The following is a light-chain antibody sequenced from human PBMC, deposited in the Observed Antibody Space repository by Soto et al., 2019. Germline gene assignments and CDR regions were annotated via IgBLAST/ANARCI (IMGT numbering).Light chain of an antibody. J-gene: IGKJ1*01. CDR2: AAS. V-gene: IGKV1-5*01. Sequence: DIQMTQSPSTLSASVGDRVTITCRASQNINSWLAWYQQKPGKAPKLLIYAASSLDSGVPSRFSGSRSGTEFTLTISSPQPDDFATYYCQQYDDNPWTFGQGTKVEIK. CDR1: QNINSW. CDR3: QQYDDNPWT.